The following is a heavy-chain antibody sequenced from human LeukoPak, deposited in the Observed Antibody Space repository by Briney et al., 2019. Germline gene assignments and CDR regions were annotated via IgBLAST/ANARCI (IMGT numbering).Heavy chain of an antibody. Sequence: SETLSLTCTVSGGSISSYYWSWIRQPPGKGLKWIGYIFYSGNTNYNPSLKSRVTISVDTSKNQFSLKLSSVTAADTAVYYCARHRADWGWAAFDIWGQGTMVTVSS. CDR1: GGSISSYY. CDR3: ARHRADWGWAAFDI. CDR2: IFYSGNT. D-gene: IGHD7-27*01. V-gene: IGHV4-59*08. J-gene: IGHJ3*02.